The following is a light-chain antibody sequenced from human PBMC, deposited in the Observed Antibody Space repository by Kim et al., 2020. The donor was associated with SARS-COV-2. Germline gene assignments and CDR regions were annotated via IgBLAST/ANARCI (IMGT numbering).Light chain of an antibody. J-gene: IGKJ4*01. V-gene: IGKV1-33*01. CDR1: QDINIY. CDR2: DIS. CDR3: QQYHLLPPT. Sequence: ATIGDRINITCQASQDINIYLNSYQHNTGKPPKLLIYDISNLQPGVPSRFSRGRSGTDFTFSISRLQPEDFSTYYCQQYHLLPPTFGGGTKVDIK.